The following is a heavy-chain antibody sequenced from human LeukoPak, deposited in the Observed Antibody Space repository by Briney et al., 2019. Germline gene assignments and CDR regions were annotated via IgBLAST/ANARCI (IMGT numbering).Heavy chain of an antibody. CDR1: GFTFSNYG. Sequence: GRSLRLSCAASGFTFSNYGMHWVRQTPGKALEWVALITFDGSNKYYADSVKGRFTISRDNSKNTLNLQMSSLRAEDTAVYFCVRSYGSGTYIDYWGQGTLVTVSS. J-gene: IGHJ4*02. CDR2: ITFDGSNK. D-gene: IGHD3-10*01. CDR3: VRSYGSGTYIDY. V-gene: IGHV3-30*03.